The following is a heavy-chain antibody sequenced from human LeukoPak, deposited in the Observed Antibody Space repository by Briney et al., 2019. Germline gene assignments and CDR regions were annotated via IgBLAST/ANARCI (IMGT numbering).Heavy chain of an antibody. Sequence: SETLSLTCTVSGGSISSDDYYWGWIRQPPGKGLEWIGTIFYDGDTYYSPSLKSRVTVSVDTSKNQFSLKLSSVTAADTAVYYCAREGSGELLDYWARGTLATVSP. CDR2: IFYDGDT. CDR3: AREGSGELLDY. D-gene: IGHD1-26*01. CDR1: GGSISSDDYY. J-gene: IGHJ4*02. V-gene: IGHV4-39*02.